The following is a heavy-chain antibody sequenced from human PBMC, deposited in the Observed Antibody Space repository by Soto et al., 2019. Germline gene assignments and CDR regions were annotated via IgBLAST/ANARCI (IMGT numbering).Heavy chain of an antibody. CDR2: ISVDNGNT. D-gene: IGHD5-12*01. J-gene: IGHJ4*02. CDR1: GYTFTRYG. Sequence: QVHLVQSGAEVKKPGASVKVSCKASGYTFTRYGISWVRQAPGQGLEWMGWISVDNGNTNYAQKLQGRATMTTDTSPTTAYMELRSLRSDDTALYYFPRGGFLIYYWGQGTLVTLSS. CDR3: PRGGFLIYY. V-gene: IGHV1-18*01.